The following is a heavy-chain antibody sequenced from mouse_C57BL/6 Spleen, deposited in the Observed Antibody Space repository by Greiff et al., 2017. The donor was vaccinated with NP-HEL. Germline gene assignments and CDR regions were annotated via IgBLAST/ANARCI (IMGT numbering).Heavy chain of an antibody. J-gene: IGHJ1*03. CDR1: GYTFTSYW. D-gene: IGHD1-1*01. Sequence: VQLQQPGAELVRPGSSVKLSCKASGYTFTSYWMHWVKQRPIQGLEWIGNIDPSDSETHYNQKFKDKATLTVDKSSSTAYMQLSSLTSEDSAVYYCARDGSSYVGGYFDVWGTGTTVTVSS. CDR3: ARDGSSYVGGYFDV. CDR2: IDPSDSET. V-gene: IGHV1-52*01.